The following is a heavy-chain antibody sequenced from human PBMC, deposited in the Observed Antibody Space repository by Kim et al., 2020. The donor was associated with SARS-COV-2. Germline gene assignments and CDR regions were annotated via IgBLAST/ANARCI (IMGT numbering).Heavy chain of an antibody. CDR3: ARLPYSGSYSGR. J-gene: IGHJ4*02. D-gene: IGHD1-26*01. CDR2: IYYSGST. Sequence: SETLSLTCTVSGGSISSSSYYWGWIRQPPGKGLEWIGSIYYSGSTYYNPSLKSRVTISVDTSKNQFSLKLSSVTAADTAVYYCARLPYSGSYSGRWGQGTLVTVSS. V-gene: IGHV4-39*01. CDR1: GGSISSSSYY.